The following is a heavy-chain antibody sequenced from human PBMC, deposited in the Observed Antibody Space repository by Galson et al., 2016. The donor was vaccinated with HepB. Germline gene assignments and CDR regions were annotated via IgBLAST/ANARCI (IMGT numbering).Heavy chain of an antibody. CDR1: GFKFSDYW. V-gene: IGHV3-7*04. Sequence: SLRLSCAASGFKFSDYWMSWARQAPGKGLEWVAKLNEGGTEKFSVDSMKARFTISRDNAQNSLYLQVNRLRVEDTAVYYCARNDMAVTSDYWGQGTLVTVSS. J-gene: IGHJ4*02. CDR2: LNEGGTEK. CDR3: ARNDMAVTSDY. D-gene: IGHD6-19*01.